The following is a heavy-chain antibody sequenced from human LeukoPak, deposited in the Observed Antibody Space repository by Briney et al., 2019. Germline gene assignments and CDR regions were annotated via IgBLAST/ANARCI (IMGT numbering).Heavy chain of an antibody. CDR1: GFTFSDYY. D-gene: IGHD5-24*01. CDR3: ARSSMRMATAGLVDY. V-gene: IGHV3-11*03. Sequence: GGSLRLSCEASGFTFSDYYMSWIRQPPGKGPEWGSYISSSSSYTNFADSVKGRFTISRDNPKNSLYLQMNSLRAEDTAVYYCARSSMRMATAGLVDYWGQGTLVTVSS. CDR2: ISSSSSYT. J-gene: IGHJ4*02.